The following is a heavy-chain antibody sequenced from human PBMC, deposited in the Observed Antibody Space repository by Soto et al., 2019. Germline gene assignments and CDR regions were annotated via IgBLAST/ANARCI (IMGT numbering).Heavy chain of an antibody. J-gene: IGHJ1*01. Sequence: GGSLRLSCAASGFSFDSYWMHWVRQAPGQGPMWVSRIDYDGTTTNYADSVKGRFTISRDNAKSTLYLQMNSLRPEDTAVYYCTRGPRASSGGTGAYWGKGTLVTGS. CDR3: TRGPRASSGGTGAY. CDR2: IDYDGTTT. D-gene: IGHD2-2*01. V-gene: IGHV3-74*01. CDR1: GFSFDSYW.